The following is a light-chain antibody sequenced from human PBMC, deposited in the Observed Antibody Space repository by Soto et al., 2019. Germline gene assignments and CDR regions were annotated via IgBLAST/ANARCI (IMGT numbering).Light chain of an antibody. Sequence: DVRMTQSPSTLSASVGDRVTITCRASQSISSWLAWYQQKPGKAPKLLIYKASSLESGVPSRFSGSGSGKEFTLTISSLQPDDFATYHCQQYNSYWTFGPGTKV. CDR1: QSISSW. J-gene: IGKJ1*01. V-gene: IGKV1-5*03. CDR3: QQYNSYWT. CDR2: KAS.